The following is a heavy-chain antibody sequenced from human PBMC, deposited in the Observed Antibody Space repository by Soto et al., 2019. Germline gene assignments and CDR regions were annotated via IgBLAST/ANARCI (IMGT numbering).Heavy chain of an antibody. CDR2: IKEDGSVK. Sequence: EVQLVESGGGLVQPGGSLRLSCAVSGFTFNRHWMSWVRQTPGKGLEWVASIKEDGSVKSYVDSVKGRFTISRDNAKNSLFLQMNSLRVEDTAVYYCVRTGWNPPDYWGQGTLVTVSS. CDR3: VRTGWNPPDY. D-gene: IGHD1-1*01. CDR1: GFTFNRHW. J-gene: IGHJ4*02. V-gene: IGHV3-7*01.